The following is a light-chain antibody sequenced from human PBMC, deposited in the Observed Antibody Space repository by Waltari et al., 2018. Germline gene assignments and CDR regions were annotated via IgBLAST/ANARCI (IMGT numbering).Light chain of an antibody. CDR1: QSVRSSY. CDR2: AAS. J-gene: IGKJ3*01. V-gene: IGKV3-20*01. Sequence: EIVLTQSPGTLSMSPGETATLPCRASQSVRSSYLAWYQQKPGQAPRLLIFAASRRATGIPDRFSGSGSGTDFSLTVSRLEPEDFAVYYCQQYGISPLTFGPGTTVDIK. CDR3: QQYGISPLT.